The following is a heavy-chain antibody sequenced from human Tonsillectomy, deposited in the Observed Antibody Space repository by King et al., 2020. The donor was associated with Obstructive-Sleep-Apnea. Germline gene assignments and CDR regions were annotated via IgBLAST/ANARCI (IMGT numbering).Heavy chain of an antibody. J-gene: IGHJ4*02. CDR2: INHSGST. D-gene: IGHD1-26*01. Sequence: VQLQQWGTGLLKPSETLSLTCAVYGASFSDYYWSWIRQPPGKGLEWIAEINHSGSTNFNPSLKSRVTISVDTSRNQFSLTLHSVTAADTAVYYCARVLGAAGPDYYFDYWGQGTLVTVSS. CDR1: GASFSDYY. CDR3: ARVLGAAGPDYYFDY. V-gene: IGHV4-34*01.